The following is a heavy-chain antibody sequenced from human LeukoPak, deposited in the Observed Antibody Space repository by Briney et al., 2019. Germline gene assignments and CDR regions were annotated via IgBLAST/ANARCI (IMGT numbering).Heavy chain of an antibody. V-gene: IGHV4-39*01. CDR3: AGQKWGVFGVVYNY. CDR2: IYYSGST. J-gene: IGHJ4*02. Sequence: ETLSLTCTVSGGSISSSSYYWGWIRQPPGKGLEWIGSIYYSGSTYYNPSLKSRVTIPGETSKNPFSLKLRSGTAADAAVYSCAGQKWGVFGVVYNYWGQGTLVTVSS. CDR1: GGSISSSSYY. D-gene: IGHD3-3*01.